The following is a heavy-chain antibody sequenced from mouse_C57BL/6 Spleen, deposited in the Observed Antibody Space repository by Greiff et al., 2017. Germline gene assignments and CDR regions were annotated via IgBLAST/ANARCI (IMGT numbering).Heavy chain of an antibody. Sequence: ESGPELVKPGASVKISCKASGYAFSSSWMNWVKQRPGKGLEWIGRIYPGDGDTNYNGKFKGKATLTADKSSSTAYMQLSSLTSEDSAVYFCARKITTVPYFDYWGQGTTLTVSS. CDR2: IYPGDGDT. J-gene: IGHJ2*01. CDR3: ARKITTVPYFDY. CDR1: GYAFSSSW. V-gene: IGHV1-82*01. D-gene: IGHD1-1*01.